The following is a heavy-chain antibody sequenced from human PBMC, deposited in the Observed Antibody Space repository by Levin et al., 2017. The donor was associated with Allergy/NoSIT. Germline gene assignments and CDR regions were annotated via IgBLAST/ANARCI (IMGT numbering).Heavy chain of an antibody. CDR2: IYYSGST. D-gene: IGHD5-18*01. V-gene: IGHV4-59*01. Sequence: SETLSLTCTVSGGSISSYYWSWIRQPPGKGLEWIGYIYYSGSTNYNPSLKSRVTISVDTSKNQFSLKLSSVTAADTAVYYCASYPFGYSTMDRGYWGQGTLVTVSS. J-gene: IGHJ4*02. CDR1: GGSISSYY. CDR3: ASYPFGYSTMDRGY.